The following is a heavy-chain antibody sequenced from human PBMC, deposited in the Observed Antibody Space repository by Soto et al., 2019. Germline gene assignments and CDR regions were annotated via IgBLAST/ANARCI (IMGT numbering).Heavy chain of an antibody. Sequence: SETLSLTCAVYGGSFSGDYWSWIRQPPGKGLEWIGEINHSGSTNYNPSLKSRVTISVDTSKNQFSLKLSSVTAADTAVYYCARGRRITMVRGVRSGWFXPWGQGTLVTVSS. D-gene: IGHD3-10*01. V-gene: IGHV4-34*01. CDR1: GGSFSGDY. J-gene: IGHJ5*02. CDR3: ARGRRITMVRGVRSGWFXP. CDR2: INHSGST.